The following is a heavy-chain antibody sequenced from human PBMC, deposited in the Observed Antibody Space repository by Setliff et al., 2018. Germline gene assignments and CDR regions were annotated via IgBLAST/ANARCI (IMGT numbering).Heavy chain of an antibody. CDR2: IYTGGST. CDR1: GFTVSSSY. J-gene: IGHJ5*02. CDR3: ARGNYGSGSPVYVWFDP. V-gene: IGHV3-66*02. D-gene: IGHD3-10*01. Sequence: GESLKISCAASGFTVSSSYMTWVRQAPGKGLEWVSVIYTGGSTYYADSMKDRFTISRDTSKNTLYLQMNSPRTEDTAVYYCARGNYGSGSPVYVWFDPWGQGTLVTVSS.